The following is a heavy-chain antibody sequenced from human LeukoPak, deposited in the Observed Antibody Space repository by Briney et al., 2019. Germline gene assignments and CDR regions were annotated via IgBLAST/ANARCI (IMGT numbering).Heavy chain of an antibody. J-gene: IGHJ4*02. V-gene: IGHV3-7*03. Sequence: PGGSLRLSCAASGFTFSSYWMNWARQAPGKGLEWVANINQDGSEKYYVDSVKGRFTISRDNAKNSLYLQMNSLRVEDTAVYYCARDGPAAGLYLDYWGQGILVTVSS. CDR1: GFTFSSYW. D-gene: IGHD6-13*01. CDR2: INQDGSEK. CDR3: ARDGPAAGLYLDY.